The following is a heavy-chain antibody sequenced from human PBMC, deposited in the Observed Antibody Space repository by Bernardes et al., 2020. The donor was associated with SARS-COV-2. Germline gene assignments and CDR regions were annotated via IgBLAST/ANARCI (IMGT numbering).Heavy chain of an antibody. CDR1: GGSISSYY. V-gene: IGHV4-59*01. D-gene: IGHD3-22*01. CDR3: ARVREEYYYDSSGYGFPEYYFDY. CDR2: IYYSGST. Sequence: SETLSLTCTVSGGSISSYYWSWIRQPPGKGLEWLGYIYYSGSTNYNPSLKSRVTISVDTSKNQFSLKLSSVTAADTAVYYCARVREEYYYDSSGYGFPEYYFDYWGQGTLVTVSS. J-gene: IGHJ4*02.